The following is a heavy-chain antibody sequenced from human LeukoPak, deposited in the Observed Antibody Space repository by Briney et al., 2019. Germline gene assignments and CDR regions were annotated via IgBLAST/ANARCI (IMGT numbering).Heavy chain of an antibody. CDR1: GGSFSAYY. CDR2: INHSGSA. V-gene: IGHV4-34*01. J-gene: IGHJ5*02. CDR3: ARGPLNWFDP. Sequence: PSETLSLTCAVSGGSFSAYYWTWIRQPPGKGLEWIGEINHSGSANYNPSLKSRVTISLDTSKNQFSLKLSSVTAADTAVYYCARGPLNWFDPWGQGTLVTVSS.